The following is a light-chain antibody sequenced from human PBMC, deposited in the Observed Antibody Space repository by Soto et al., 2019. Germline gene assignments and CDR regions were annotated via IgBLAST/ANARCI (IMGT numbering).Light chain of an antibody. J-gene: IGKJ3*01. CDR1: QGIDNH. Sequence: DIQVTQSPSSLSASVGDRVTITCRASQGIDNHLAWYQQKPGKAPKLLIYGASTLPSGVPSRFSGSGSGTEFNLPISRLQPEDDASYYCKKYNSAPLTFGSGTRVDIK. CDR3: KKYNSAPLT. V-gene: IGKV1-27*01. CDR2: GAS.